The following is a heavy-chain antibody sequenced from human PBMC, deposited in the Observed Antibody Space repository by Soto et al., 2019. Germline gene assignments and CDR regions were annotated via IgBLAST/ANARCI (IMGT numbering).Heavy chain of an antibody. V-gene: IGHV4-30-4*01. D-gene: IGHD3-3*01. CDR2: IYYSGST. CDR1: GGSISSGDYY. CDR3: ARDSRYDFWSGYSGLDY. Sequence: SETLSLTCTVSGGSISSGDYYWSWIRQPPGKGLEWIGYIYYSGSTYYNPSLKSRVTISVDTSKNQFSLKLSSVTAADTAVYYCARDSRYDFWSGYSGLDYWGQGTLVTVSS. J-gene: IGHJ4*02.